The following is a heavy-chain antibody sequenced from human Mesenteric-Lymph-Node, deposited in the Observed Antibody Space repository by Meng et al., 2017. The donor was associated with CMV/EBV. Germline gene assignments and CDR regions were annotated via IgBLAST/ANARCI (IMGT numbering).Heavy chain of an antibody. CDR1: GFTFDDYG. J-gene: IGHJ6*02. V-gene: IGHV3-20*04. CDR3: ARGGLSSYYYYGMDV. D-gene: IGHD3-16*02. Sequence: LTGAASGFTFDDYGMSWVRQAPGKGLEWVSGINWNGGSTGYADSVKGRFTISRDNAKNSLYLQMNSLRAEDTALYYCARGGLSSYYYYGMDVWGQGTTVTVSS. CDR2: INWNGGST.